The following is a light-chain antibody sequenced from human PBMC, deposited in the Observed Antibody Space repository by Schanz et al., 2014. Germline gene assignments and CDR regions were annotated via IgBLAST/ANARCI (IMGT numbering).Light chain of an antibody. V-gene: IGKV4-1*01. CDR2: WAS. J-gene: IGKJ4*01. Sequence: DIVMTQSPDSLPVSLGERATIHCKSSQSVLYTSNSKNYLAWYQHKPGQPPKLLISWASTRESGVPDRFTGSGSGTDFTLTISSLQAEDVAVYYCQQYYDTTPHTFGGGTKVEIK. CDR1: QSVLYTSNSKNY. CDR3: QQYYDTTPHT.